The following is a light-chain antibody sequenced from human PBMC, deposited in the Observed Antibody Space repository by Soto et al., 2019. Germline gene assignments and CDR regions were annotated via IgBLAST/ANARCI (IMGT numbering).Light chain of an antibody. CDR2: GAS. Sequence: EIVLTQSTGTLSLSPGERATLSCRASQSVSSSYLAWYQQTPGQAPRLLIYGASSRATGIPDRFSGSGSGTDFTLTISRLEPEDFAVYYCQQYGSSPYTFGQGTKLESK. CDR1: QSVSSSY. CDR3: QQYGSSPYT. V-gene: IGKV3-20*01. J-gene: IGKJ2*01.